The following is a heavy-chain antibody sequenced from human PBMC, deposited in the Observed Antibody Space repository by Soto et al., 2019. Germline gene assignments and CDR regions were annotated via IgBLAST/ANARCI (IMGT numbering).Heavy chain of an antibody. V-gene: IGHV3-15*01. D-gene: IGHD4-17*01. CDR3: TPGMTTVTTGFAY. CDR2: IKREADGGTA. CDR1: GFTFRNAW. Sequence: EAQLVESGGGLVKPGGSLRLSCAVSGFTFRNAWMSWVRQAPGKGLEWVGRIKREADGGTANYAAPVKGRFNISRDDSKNTLYLYMNNLKTEDTAVYYCTPGMTTVTTGFAYWGQGTLVTVSS. J-gene: IGHJ4*02.